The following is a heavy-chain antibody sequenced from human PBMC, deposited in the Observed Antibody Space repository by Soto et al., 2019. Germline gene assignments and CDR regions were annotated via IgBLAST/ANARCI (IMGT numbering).Heavy chain of an antibody. CDR1: GFTVSSNY. CDR3: ARVVRGVISYYGMDV. V-gene: IGHV3-53*01. D-gene: IGHD3-10*01. J-gene: IGHJ6*02. Sequence: PGGSLRLSCAASGFTVSSNYMSWVRQAPGKGLEWVSVIYSGGSTYYADSVKGRFTISRDNSKNTLYLQMNSLRAEDTAVYYCARVVRGVISYYGMDVWGQGTTVTAP. CDR2: IYSGGST.